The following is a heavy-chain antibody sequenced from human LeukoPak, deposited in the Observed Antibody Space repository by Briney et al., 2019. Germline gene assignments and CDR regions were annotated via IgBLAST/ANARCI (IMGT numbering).Heavy chain of an antibody. CDR2: MNPNSGNT. CDR1: GYTFTSYD. CDR3: ARGVRLVRGVSRYYYYMDV. Sequence: ASVKVSCKASGYTFTSYDINWVRQATGQGPEWMGWMNPNSGNTGYAQKFQGRVTMTRNTSISTAYMELSSLRSEDTAVYYCARGVRLVRGVSRYYYYMDVWGKGTTVTVSS. J-gene: IGHJ6*03. V-gene: IGHV1-8*01. D-gene: IGHD3-10*01.